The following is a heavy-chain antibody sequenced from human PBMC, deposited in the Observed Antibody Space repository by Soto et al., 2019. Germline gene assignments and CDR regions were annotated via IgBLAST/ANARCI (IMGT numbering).Heavy chain of an antibody. CDR3: ARGTFTFGHGIFDL. CDR2: IYHSDST. J-gene: IGHJ4*02. Sequence: QGQLQESGPGVVKPSETLSLICSISGDSISGYYGSWIRQPPGKGLEWIGYIYHSDSTTTRDNTPLESSVTISVEASKKRVSLSRLSVTAADTGLYYCARGTFTFGHGIFDLWGPGTQVIAS. CDR1: GDSISGYY. V-gene: IGHV4-59*01. D-gene: IGHD3-16*01.